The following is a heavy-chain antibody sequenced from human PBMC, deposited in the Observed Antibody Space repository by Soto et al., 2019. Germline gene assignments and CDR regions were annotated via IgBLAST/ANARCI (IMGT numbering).Heavy chain of an antibody. D-gene: IGHD6-19*01. CDR3: ARDLAVGLVAY. CDR1: GYTFTSYG. Sequence: QVQLVQSGAEVKKPGASVKVSCKASGYTFTSYGISWLRQAPGQGLEWMGWISAYNGNTKYAQKLQGRVTMTTDTATSTASMELRSLRSDDTAVYYCARDLAVGLVAYWGQGTLVTVSS. CDR2: ISAYNGNT. V-gene: IGHV1-18*01. J-gene: IGHJ4*02.